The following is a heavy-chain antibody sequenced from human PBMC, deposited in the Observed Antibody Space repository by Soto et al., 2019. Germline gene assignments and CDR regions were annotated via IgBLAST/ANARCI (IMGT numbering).Heavy chain of an antibody. D-gene: IGHD1-26*01. Sequence: QVQLVESGGGVVQPGRSLRLSCAPSGFTFSSYDMHWVRQAPGKGLEWVAIIWYDGSNKYYADSVKGRFTISRDNSKNTLYLQMNSLRVEDTAVYYCAKNTFRGYGMDVWGQGTAVTVSS. V-gene: IGHV3-33*06. J-gene: IGHJ6*02. CDR2: IWYDGSNK. CDR3: AKNTFRGYGMDV. CDR1: GFTFSSYD.